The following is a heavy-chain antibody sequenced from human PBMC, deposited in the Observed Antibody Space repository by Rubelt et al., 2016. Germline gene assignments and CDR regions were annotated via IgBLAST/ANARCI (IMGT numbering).Heavy chain of an antibody. CDR1: GFTFSSYA. D-gene: IGHD2-2*01. CDR2: ISGSGGST. CDR3: AKLGARFVVPAAIVY. J-gene: IGHJ4*02. Sequence: EVHLLESGGGLVQAGGSLRLSCAASGFTFSSYAMSWVRQAPGKGLEWVSAISGSGGSTYYADSVKGRFTISRDNSKNTLYLQMNSLRAEDTAVYYCAKLGARFVVPAAIVYWGQGTLVTVSS. V-gene: IGHV3-23*01.